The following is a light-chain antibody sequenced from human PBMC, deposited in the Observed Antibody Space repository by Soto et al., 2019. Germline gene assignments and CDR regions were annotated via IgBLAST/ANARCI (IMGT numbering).Light chain of an antibody. CDR3: AAWDASLSGSSV. CDR1: SSNIGSNY. J-gene: IGLJ1*01. Sequence: QSVLTQPPSASGTPGQRVTISCSGSSSNIGSNYVYWYQQLPGTAPKVLIYRNNQRPSGVPDRFSGSKSGTSASPAISGLRSEDEADYYCAAWDASLSGSSVFGKGPKVTV. V-gene: IGLV1-47*01. CDR2: RNN.